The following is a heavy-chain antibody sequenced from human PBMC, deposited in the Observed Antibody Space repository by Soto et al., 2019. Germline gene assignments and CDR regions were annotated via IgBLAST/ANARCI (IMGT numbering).Heavy chain of an antibody. Sequence: QVHLVQSGAEVKKPGASVNVSCQASGSITNHHMHWVRQPPGQGLEWMGIFNPSGLITTYAQKFQGRVTITRDTSTSTVYMELSSLTSEDTAVYFCAKVTHRGPIAVAGPLGSWGQGTLVIVSS. J-gene: IGHJ4*02. CDR2: FNPSGLIT. CDR1: GSITNHH. V-gene: IGHV1-46*01. CDR3: AKVTHRGPIAVAGPLGS. D-gene: IGHD6-19*01.